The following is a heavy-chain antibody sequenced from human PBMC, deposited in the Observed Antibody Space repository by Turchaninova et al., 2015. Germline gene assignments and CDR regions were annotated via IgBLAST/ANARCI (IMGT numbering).Heavy chain of an antibody. CDR3: TTDAVRGDXGPGX. Sequence: EVQLVESGGGLVKPGGSLRLSCEASGFIFGKAWMVGVRQDHGKGGEGVGRIKRKSDLGSKDYXXXGKXXXTXSXDDSXNTLXLQMTXXKTEDTVVXXXTTDAVRGDXGPGXXGQGXLVTVXS. J-gene: IGHJ4*02. V-gene: IGHV3-15*01. D-gene: IGHD3-10*01. CDR2: IKRKSDLGSK. CDR1: GFIFGKAW.